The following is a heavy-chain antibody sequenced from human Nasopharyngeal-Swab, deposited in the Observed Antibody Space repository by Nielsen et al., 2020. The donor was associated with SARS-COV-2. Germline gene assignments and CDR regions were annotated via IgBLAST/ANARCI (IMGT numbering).Heavy chain of an antibody. J-gene: IGHJ5*02. CDR1: GFTFSSYA. Sequence: GESLKISCAASGFTFSSYAMHWVRQAPGKGLEWVAVISYDGSNKYYADSVKGRFTISRDNSKNTLYLQMNSLRAEDTAVYYCARDPVASILGDWFDPWGQGTLVTVSS. CDR3: ARDPVASILGDWFDP. V-gene: IGHV3-30-3*01. D-gene: IGHD5-12*01. CDR2: ISYDGSNK.